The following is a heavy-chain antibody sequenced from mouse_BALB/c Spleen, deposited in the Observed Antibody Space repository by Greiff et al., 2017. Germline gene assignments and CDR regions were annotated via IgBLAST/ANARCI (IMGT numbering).Heavy chain of an antibody. CDR1: GFTFSSYT. V-gene: IGHV5-6-4*01. CDR2: ISSGGSYT. J-gene: IGHJ4*01. Sequence: EVKLMESGGGLVKPGGSLKLSCAASGFTFSSYTMSWVRQTPEKRLEWVATISSGGSYTYYPDSVKGRFTISRDNAKNTLYLQMSSLKSEDTAMYYCTREGGPYAMDYWGQGTSVTVSS. CDR3: TREGGPYAMDY.